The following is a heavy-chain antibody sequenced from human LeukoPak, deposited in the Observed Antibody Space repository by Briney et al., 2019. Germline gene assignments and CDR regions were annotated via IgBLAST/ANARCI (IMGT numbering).Heavy chain of an antibody. Sequence: SETLSLTCTLSGCSISSGGYYCGWIRQHRGKGLEWIVHIYYSGSTYYNPSLKSRVTTSVDTSKNQFPQKLSSVTAADTAEYYSANSRSGYYGDVDYCGQGTLVTVSS. V-gene: IGHV4-31*03. D-gene: IGHD3-3*01. J-gene: IGHJ4*02. CDR2: IYYSGST. CDR3: ANSRSGYYGDVDY. CDR1: GCSISSGGYY.